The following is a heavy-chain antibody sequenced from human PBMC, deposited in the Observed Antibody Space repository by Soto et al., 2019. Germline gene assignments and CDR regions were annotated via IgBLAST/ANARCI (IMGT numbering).Heavy chain of an antibody. V-gene: IGHV4-61*01. J-gene: IGHJ6*02. Sequence: SETLSLTCTVSGGSVSSGSYYWSWIRQPPGKGLEWIGYIYYSGSTNYNPSLKSRVTISVDTSKNQFSLKLSSVTAADTAVYYCARGTYYYDSSGYYYPDYYYYGMDVWGQGTTVTVSS. CDR2: IYYSGST. CDR3: ARGTYYYDSSGYYYPDYYYYGMDV. CDR1: GGSVSSGSYY. D-gene: IGHD3-22*01.